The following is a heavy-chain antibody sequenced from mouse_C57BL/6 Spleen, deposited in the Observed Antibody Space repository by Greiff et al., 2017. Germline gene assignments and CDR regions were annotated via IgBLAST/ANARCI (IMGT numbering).Heavy chain of an antibody. CDR2: IDPSDSYT. V-gene: IGHV1-69*01. Sequence: VQLQQSGAELVMPGASVKLSCKASGYTFTSYWMHWVKQRPGQGLEWIGEIDPSDSYTNYNQKFKGKSTFTVDKSSSTAYMQLSSLTSEDAAVYYCAYYSNSFAYWGQGTLVTVSA. CDR3: AYYSNSFAY. J-gene: IGHJ3*01. D-gene: IGHD2-5*01. CDR1: GYTFTSYW.